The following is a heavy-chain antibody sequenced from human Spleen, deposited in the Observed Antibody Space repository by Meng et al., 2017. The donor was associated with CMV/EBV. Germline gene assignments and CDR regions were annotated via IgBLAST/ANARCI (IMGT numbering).Heavy chain of an antibody. CDR1: GDSVSSGSYH. J-gene: IGHJ4*02. Sequence: SETLSLTCFVSGDSVSSGSYHWDWIRQPPGKGLEWIGDIYNSVTNYNSALKSRVSMSIDTTKNHFSLKLSSVTAADTAVYYYATYYAGRGGSGFWGQGTLVTVSS. V-gene: IGHV4-61*03. CDR2: IYNSVT. D-gene: IGHD3-10*01. CDR3: ATYYAGRGGSGF.